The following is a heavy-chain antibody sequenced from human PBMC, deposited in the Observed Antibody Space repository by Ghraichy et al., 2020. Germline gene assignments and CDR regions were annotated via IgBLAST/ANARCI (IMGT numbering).Heavy chain of an antibody. CDR1: GFTFRSSG. CDR3: ANSKESEYYILYGSNYHYYAMDV. CDR2: ISYDGSNK. V-gene: IGHV3-30*18. J-gene: IGHJ6*02. D-gene: IGHD3-10*01. Sequence: GGALRLSCAASGFTFRSSGMHWVRQAPGKGLEWVALISYDGSNKYYADSVKGRFTISRDNSKNTLSLQLNSLSAEATAVYYCANSKESEYYILYGSNYHYYAMDVWGQGTTVTVSS.